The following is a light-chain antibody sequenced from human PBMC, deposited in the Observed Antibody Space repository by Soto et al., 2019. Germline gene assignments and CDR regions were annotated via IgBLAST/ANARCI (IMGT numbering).Light chain of an antibody. V-gene: IGLV2-14*01. CDR1: SSDVGDYNY. J-gene: IGLJ1*01. CDR2: DVS. CDR3: SSYTSSSTYV. Sequence: QSALTQPASVSGSPGQSITISCTGTSSDVGDYNYVSWYQQHPGKAPKLMNFDVSNRPSGVSNRFSGSKSGNTASLTISGLQAEDEAEYYCSSYTSSSTYVFGTGTKLTVL.